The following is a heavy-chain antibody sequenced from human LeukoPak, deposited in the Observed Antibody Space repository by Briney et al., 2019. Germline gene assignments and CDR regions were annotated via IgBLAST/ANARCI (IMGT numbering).Heavy chain of an antibody. J-gene: IGHJ4*02. V-gene: IGHV3-23*01. CDR3: AKDSIFGVVITEYFDY. D-gene: IGHD3-3*01. CDR2: ISGSGGST. Sequence: GGSLRLSCAASGFTFSSYAMSWVRQAPGKRLEWVSAISGSGGSTYYADSVKGRFTIFRDISKNTLYLQMNSLRAEDTAVYYCAKDSIFGVVITEYFDYWGQGTLVTVSS. CDR1: GFTFSSYA.